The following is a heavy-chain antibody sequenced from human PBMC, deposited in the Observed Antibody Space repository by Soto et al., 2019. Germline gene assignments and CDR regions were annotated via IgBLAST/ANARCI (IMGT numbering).Heavy chain of an antibody. CDR1: GYTFTSYG. D-gene: IGHD2-8*01. CDR2: ISAYNGNT. CDR3: ARRGLMVYAFGDWFDP. V-gene: IGHV1-18*04. J-gene: IGHJ5*02. Sequence: ASVEVSCKXSGYTFTSYGISWVRQAPGQGLEWMGWISAYNGNTNYAQKLQGRVTMTTDTSTSTAYMELRSLRSDDTAVYYCARRGLMVYAFGDWFDPWGQGTLVTVSS.